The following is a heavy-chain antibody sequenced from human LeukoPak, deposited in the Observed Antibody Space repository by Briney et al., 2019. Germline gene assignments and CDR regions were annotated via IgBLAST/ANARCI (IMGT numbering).Heavy chain of an antibody. J-gene: IGHJ3*02. Sequence: GASVKVSCKASGYTFTSYGISWVRQAPGQGLEWMGWISAYNGNTNYAQKLQGRVTMTTGTSTSTAYMELRSLRSDDTAVYYCARDVLLWFGRWPDAFDIWGQGTMVTVSS. CDR3: ARDVLLWFGRWPDAFDI. CDR2: ISAYNGNT. D-gene: IGHD3-10*01. CDR1: GYTFTSYG. V-gene: IGHV1-18*01.